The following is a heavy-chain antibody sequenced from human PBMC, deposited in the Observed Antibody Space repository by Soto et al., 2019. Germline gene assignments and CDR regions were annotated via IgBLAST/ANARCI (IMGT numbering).Heavy chain of an antibody. J-gene: IGHJ4*02. CDR1: GGSISSSSYY. Sequence: QLQLQESGPGLVKPSETLSLTCTVSGGSISSSSYYWGWIRQPPEKGLEWIGSIYYSGSTYYNPSLKSRVTISVDTSKNQFSLKLSSVTAADTAVYYCATLWFGESPYWGQGTLVTVSS. CDR3: ATLWFGESPY. V-gene: IGHV4-39*01. D-gene: IGHD3-10*01. CDR2: IYYSGST.